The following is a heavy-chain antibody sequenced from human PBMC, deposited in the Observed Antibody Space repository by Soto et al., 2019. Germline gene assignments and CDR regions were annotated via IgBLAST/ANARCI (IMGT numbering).Heavy chain of an antibody. J-gene: IGHJ4*02. D-gene: IGHD2-15*01. CDR3: ARDLSSYCSGGSCHLGPTD. CDR2: IIPIFGTA. CDR1: GGTFSSYA. Sequence: QVQLVQSGAEVKKPGSSVKVSCKASGGTFSSYAISWVRQAPGQGLEWMGGIIPIFGTANYAQKFQGRVTITADESTSTAYMELSSLRSEDTAVYYCARDLSSYCSGGSCHLGPTDWGQGTLVTVSS. V-gene: IGHV1-69*01.